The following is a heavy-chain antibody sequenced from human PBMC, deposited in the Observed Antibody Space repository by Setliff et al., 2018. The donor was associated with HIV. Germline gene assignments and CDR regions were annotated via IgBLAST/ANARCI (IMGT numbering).Heavy chain of an antibody. CDR2: IRSEAYGGTT. CDR3: TTEVFRQWLVGDY. CDR1: GFTFGDYT. D-gene: IGHD6-19*01. Sequence: GGSLRLSCTASGFTFGDYTMSWVRQAPGKGLEWVGLIRSEAYGGTTEYAASVKGRFTISRDDSKSIAYLQMKSLKTEDTAVYYCTTEVFRQWLVGDYWGQGTLVTVS. V-gene: IGHV3-49*04. J-gene: IGHJ4*02.